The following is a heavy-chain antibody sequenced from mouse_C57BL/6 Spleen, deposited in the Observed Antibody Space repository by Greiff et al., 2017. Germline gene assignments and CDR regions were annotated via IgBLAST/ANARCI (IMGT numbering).Heavy chain of an antibody. Sequence: VQLQQSGPVLVKPGASVKMSCKASGYTFTDYYMNWVKQSHGKSLEWIGVINPYNGGTSYNQKFKGKATLTVDKSSSTAYMELNSLTSEDSAVYYCARGDYGSSYYYAMDYWGQGTSVTVSS. CDR1: GYTFTDYY. CDR2: INPYNGGT. V-gene: IGHV1-19*01. CDR3: ARGDYGSSYYYAMDY. J-gene: IGHJ4*01. D-gene: IGHD1-1*01.